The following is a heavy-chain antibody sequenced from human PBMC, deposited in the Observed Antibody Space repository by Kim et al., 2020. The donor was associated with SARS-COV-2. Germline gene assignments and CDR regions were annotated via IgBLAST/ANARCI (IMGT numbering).Heavy chain of an antibody. CDR3: ARADSSSRRSGLDC. V-gene: IGHV4-34*01. D-gene: IGHD6-13*01. Sequence: NPSLKSRVTISVDTSKNQFSLKLSSVTAADTAVYYCARADSSSRRSGLDCWGQGTLVTVSS. J-gene: IGHJ4*02.